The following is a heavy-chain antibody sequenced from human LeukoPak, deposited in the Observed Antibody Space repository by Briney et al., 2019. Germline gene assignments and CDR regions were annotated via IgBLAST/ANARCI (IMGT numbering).Heavy chain of an antibody. D-gene: IGHD1-20*01. CDR3: ARHEPVITLSSYYYGMDV. J-gene: IGHJ6*02. CDR2: ISASSTYI. Sequence: GGSLRLSCAASGFTFSTYRMNWVRQAPGKGLEWVSSISASSTYIYYADSVKGRFTISRDNAKNSLYLQMNSLRAEDTAVYYCARHEPVITLSSYYYGMDVWGPGTTVTVSS. CDR1: GFTFSTYR. V-gene: IGHV3-21*01.